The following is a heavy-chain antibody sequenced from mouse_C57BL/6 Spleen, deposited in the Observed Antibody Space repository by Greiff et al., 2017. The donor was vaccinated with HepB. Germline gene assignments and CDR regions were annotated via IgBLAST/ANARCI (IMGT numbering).Heavy chain of an antibody. CDR1: GYTFTSYW. CDR2: INPSSGYT. Sequence: VQLQHSGAELAKPGASVKLSCKASGYTFTSYWMHWVKQRPGQGLEWIGYINPSSGYTKYNQKFKDKATLTADKSSSTAYMQLSSLTYEDSAVYYCARALYGSSYWFAYWGQGTLVTVSA. J-gene: IGHJ3*01. CDR3: ARALYGSSYWFAY. V-gene: IGHV1-7*01. D-gene: IGHD1-1*01.